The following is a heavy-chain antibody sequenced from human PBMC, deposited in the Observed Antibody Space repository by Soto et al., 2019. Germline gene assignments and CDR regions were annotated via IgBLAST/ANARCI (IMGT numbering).Heavy chain of an antibody. D-gene: IGHD3-16*01. CDR1: FCSISNYY. Sequence: PSETLSLTCNVSFCSISNYYWTWVRQSPEKGLEWIGYMYYNGNINYNPSLKSRVTISIDTSKNQFSLTLKSVTAADTAVYYCASGGNWFDPWGQGVLVTVSS. V-gene: IGHV4-59*01. CDR2: MYYNGNI. J-gene: IGHJ5*02. CDR3: ASGGNWFDP.